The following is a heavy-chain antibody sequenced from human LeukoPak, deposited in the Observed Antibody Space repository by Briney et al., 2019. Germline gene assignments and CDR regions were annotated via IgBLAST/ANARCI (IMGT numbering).Heavy chain of an antibody. CDR2: IYHSGST. J-gene: IGHJ4*02. D-gene: IGHD2-2*01. CDR1: GFTFSNAW. CDR3: ARAGQGYCTSASCYLSLDY. Sequence: PGGSLRLSCAASGFTFSNAWMSWVRQPPGKGLEWIGQIYHSGSTNYNPSLKSRVAISVDKSKNQFSLNLNSVTAADTAVYYCARAGQGYCTSASCYLSLDYWGQGTLVTVSS. V-gene: IGHV4-4*02.